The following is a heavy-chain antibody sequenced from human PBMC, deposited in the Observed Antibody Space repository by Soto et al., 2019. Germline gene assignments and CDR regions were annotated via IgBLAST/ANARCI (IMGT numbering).Heavy chain of an antibody. V-gene: IGHV3-13*04. D-gene: IGHD2-2*01. CDR1: GFTFSSYD. Sequence: EVQLVESGGGLVQPGGSLRLSCAASGFTFSSYDMHWVRQATGKGLEWVSTIGTAGDTHYPGSGKGRFTISRENAKNSLYLQMNSLRAGDTPIYYCARGQLDSYYYYGMDVWGQGTTVTVS. CDR3: ARGQLDSYYYYGMDV. CDR2: IGTAGDT. J-gene: IGHJ6*02.